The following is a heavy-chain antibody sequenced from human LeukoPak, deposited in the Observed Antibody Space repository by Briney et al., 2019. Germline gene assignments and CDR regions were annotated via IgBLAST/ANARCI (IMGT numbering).Heavy chain of an antibody. Sequence: ESLSLSCAVSGCSISSNYMSWVRQPPGKGLEWVSLIYTGGSTYYADSVKCRFTLSRDNSKNTLYLQMNSLRADDTAVYYCASERTPSRYYYSDRMDVWGQGTTVTVSS. CDR2: IYTGGST. D-gene: IGHD1/OR15-1a*01. CDR1: GCSISSNY. J-gene: IGHJ6*02. V-gene: IGHV3-66*01. CDR3: ASERTPSRYYYSDRMDV.